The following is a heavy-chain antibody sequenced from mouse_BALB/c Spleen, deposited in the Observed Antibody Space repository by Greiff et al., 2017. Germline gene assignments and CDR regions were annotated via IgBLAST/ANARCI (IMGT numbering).Heavy chain of an antibody. D-gene: IGHD3-1*01. Sequence: EVKLVESGGGLVKPGGSLKLSCAASGFTFSSYTMSWVRQTPEKRLEWVATISSGGSYTYYPDSVKGRFTISRDNAKNTLYLQMSSLKSEDTAMYYCTRDAGLGDYWGQGTTLTVSS. CDR3: TRDAGLGDY. V-gene: IGHV5-6-4*01. CDR2: ISSGGSYT. CDR1: GFTFSSYT. J-gene: IGHJ2*01.